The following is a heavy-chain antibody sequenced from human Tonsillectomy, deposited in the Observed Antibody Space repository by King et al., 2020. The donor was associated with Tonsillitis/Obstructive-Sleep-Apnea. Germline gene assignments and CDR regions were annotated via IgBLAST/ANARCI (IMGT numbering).Heavy chain of an antibody. CDR1: GFTFSTSA. CDR3: AKVRYYFDGSGYYSGYDY. V-gene: IGHV3-23*04. J-gene: IGHJ4*02. D-gene: IGHD3-22*01. CDR2: ISGSGGRT. Sequence: VQLVESGGGLVQPGGSLRLSCAASGFTFSTSAMGWVRQAPGKGLEWVSAISGSGGRTYYADSVKGRFTIFRDNSKNTLYLQMNSLRADDTAVYYCAKVRYYFDGSGYYSGYDYWGQGPLVTVSS.